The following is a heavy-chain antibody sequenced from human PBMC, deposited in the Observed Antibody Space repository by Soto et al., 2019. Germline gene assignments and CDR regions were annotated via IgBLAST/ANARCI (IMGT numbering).Heavy chain of an antibody. V-gene: IGHV3-15*01. D-gene: IGHD2-2*01. CDR2: IKSKTDGGTI. CDR1: GFTFTNAW. J-gene: IGHJ4*02. CDR3: TTYAGAKVFDC. Sequence: VQLVESGGGLVKPGGSLRLSCAASGFTFTNAWMTWVRQAPGKGLEWVGRIKSKTDGGTIEYAAPVKGRFTISRDNSKNTLYLQMNSLKTEDTALYHCTTYAGAKVFDCWGQGTRVTVSS.